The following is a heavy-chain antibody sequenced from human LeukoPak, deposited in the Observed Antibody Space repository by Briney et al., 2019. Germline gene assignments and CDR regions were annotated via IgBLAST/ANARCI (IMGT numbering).Heavy chain of an antibody. V-gene: IGHV1-46*01. CDR3: ASLVWSRTSGGNYYHYYGMDV. CDR1: GYTFTSYY. D-gene: IGHD5/OR15-5a*01. J-gene: IGHJ6*02. CDR2: INPSGGST. Sequence: ASVKVSCKASGYTFTSYYMHWVRQAPGQGLEWMGIINPSGGSTSYAQKFQGRVTMTRDTSTSTVYMELSSLRSEDTAVYYCASLVWSRTSGGNYYHYYGMDVWGQGTTVTVSS.